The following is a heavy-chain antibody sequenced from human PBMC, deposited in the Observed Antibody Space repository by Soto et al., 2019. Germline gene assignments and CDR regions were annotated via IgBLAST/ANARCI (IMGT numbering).Heavy chain of an antibody. V-gene: IGHV1-18*01. J-gene: IGHJ6*02. CDR2: ISAYNGNT. D-gene: IGHD5-18*01. CDR1: GYTFTSYG. Sequence: ASVKVSCKASGYTFTSYGISWVRQAPGKGLEWMGWISAYNGNTNYAQKLQGRVTMTTDTSTTTAYMELRSLRSDDTAVYYCARVRVYTAGPPDYYYGMDVWGQGTTVTVSS. CDR3: ARVRVYTAGPPDYYYGMDV.